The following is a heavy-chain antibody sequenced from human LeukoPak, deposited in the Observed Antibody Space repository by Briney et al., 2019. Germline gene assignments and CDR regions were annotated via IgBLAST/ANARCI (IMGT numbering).Heavy chain of an antibody. V-gene: IGHV4-59*08. D-gene: IGHD3-22*01. Sequence: PSETLSLTCTVSGGSISSYYWSWIRQPPGEGLEWIGYIYYSGSTNYNPSLKSRVTISVDTSKNQFSLKLSSVTAADTAVYYCARRAYYYDSSGYRFDYWGQGTLVTVSS. CDR1: GGSISSYY. J-gene: IGHJ4*02. CDR3: ARRAYYYDSSGYRFDY. CDR2: IYYSGST.